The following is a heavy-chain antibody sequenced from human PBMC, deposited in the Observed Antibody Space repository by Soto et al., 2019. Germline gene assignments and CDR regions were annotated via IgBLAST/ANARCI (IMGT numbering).Heavy chain of an antibody. CDR1: GFTFSSYG. V-gene: IGHV3-33*01. Sequence: PGGSLRLSCAASGFTFSSYGMHWVRQAPGKGLEWVAVIWYDGSNKYYADSVKGRFTISRDNSKNTLYLQMNSLRAEDTAVYYCATLHCSSTSCYQFDYWGQGTLVTVSS. CDR3: ATLHCSSTSCYQFDY. D-gene: IGHD2-2*01. J-gene: IGHJ4*02. CDR2: IWYDGSNK.